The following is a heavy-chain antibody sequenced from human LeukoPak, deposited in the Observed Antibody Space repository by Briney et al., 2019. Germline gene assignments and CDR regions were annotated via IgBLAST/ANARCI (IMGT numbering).Heavy chain of an antibody. J-gene: IGHJ3*01. Sequence: ASVKVSCKASGYTFIGYYMHWVRQAPGQGLEWMGWINPNTGGTNSAQKLQGRVSMTRDTSISTAYMELSRLRSDDTAVYYCARPTYYSGWDVRADAFDLWGLGKMVTVSS. V-gene: IGHV1-2*02. CDR2: INPNTGGT. CDR1: GYTFIGYY. D-gene: IGHD2/OR15-2a*01. CDR3: ARPTYYSGWDVRADAFDL.